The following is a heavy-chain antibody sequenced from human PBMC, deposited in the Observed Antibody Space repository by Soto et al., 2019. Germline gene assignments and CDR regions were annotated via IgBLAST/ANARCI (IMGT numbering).Heavy chain of an antibody. CDR3: ARTENYCSSTSCYSSEYFQH. CDR1: GYTFTGYY. V-gene: IGHV1-2*04. CDR2: INPNSGGT. Sequence: ASVKVSCKASGYTFTGYYMHWVRQAPGQGLEWKGWINPNSGGTNYAQKFQGWVTMTRDTSISTAYMELSRLRSDDTAVYYCARTENYCSSTSCYSSEYFQHWGQGTLVTVSS. J-gene: IGHJ1*01. D-gene: IGHD2-2*02.